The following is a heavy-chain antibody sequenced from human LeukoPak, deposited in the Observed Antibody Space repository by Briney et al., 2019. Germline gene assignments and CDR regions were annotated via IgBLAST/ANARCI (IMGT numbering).Heavy chain of an antibody. D-gene: IGHD1-26*01. V-gene: IGHV4-4*07. CDR2: IYTSGST. CDR3: ARGRTKWDLLLFGY. J-gene: IGHJ4*02. Sequence: SETLSLTCTVSGGSISSYYWSWLRQPAGKGLEWIGRIYTSGSTNYNPSLKSRVTISVDTSKNQFSLKLSSVTAADTAVYYCARGRTKWDLLLFGYWGQGTLVTVSS. CDR1: GGSISSYY.